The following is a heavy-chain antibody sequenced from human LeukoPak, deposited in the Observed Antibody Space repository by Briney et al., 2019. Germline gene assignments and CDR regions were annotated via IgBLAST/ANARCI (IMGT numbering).Heavy chain of an antibody. V-gene: IGHV3-30*02. CDR1: GFTFSSYG. Sequence: GGSLRLSCAASGFTFSSYGMHWVRQAPGKGLEWVSFIRYDGSNKYYADSVKGRFTISRDNSKNTLYLQMNRLRAEDTAVYYCAKDTTTVTGHAFDIWGQGTMVTVSS. CDR3: AKDTTTVTGHAFDI. J-gene: IGHJ3*02. D-gene: IGHD4-17*01. CDR2: IRYDGSNK.